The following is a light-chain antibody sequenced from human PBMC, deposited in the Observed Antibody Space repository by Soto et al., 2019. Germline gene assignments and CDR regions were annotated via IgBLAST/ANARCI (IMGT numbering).Light chain of an antibody. V-gene: IGKV3-20*01. CDR3: QQYGSSQWT. J-gene: IGKJ1*01. CDR1: QSVSSSY. Sequence: EIVLTQPPATLSLSPGERATLCCRSSQSVSSSYLAWYQQKPGQAPRLLIYGASSRATGIPDRFSGSGSGTDFTLTISRLEPEDFAVYYCQQYGSSQWTFGQGTKVDIK. CDR2: GAS.